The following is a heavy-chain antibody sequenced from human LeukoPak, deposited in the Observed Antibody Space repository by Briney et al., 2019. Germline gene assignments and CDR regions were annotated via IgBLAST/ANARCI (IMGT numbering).Heavy chain of an antibody. D-gene: IGHD3/OR15-3a*01. CDR3: AKPGLALRYYFDY. CDR1: GFTFSSYA. V-gene: IGHV3-23*01. CDR2: ISGSGGST. J-gene: IGHJ4*02. Sequence: GGSLRLSCAASGFTFSSYAMSWVRQVPGKGLEWVSAISGSGGSTYYADSVKGRFTISRDNSKNTLYLQMNSLRAEDTAVYYCAKPGLALRYYFDYWGQGTLVTVSS.